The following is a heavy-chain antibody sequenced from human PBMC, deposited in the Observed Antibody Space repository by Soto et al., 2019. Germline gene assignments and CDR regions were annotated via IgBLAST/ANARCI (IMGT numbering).Heavy chain of an antibody. D-gene: IGHD1-26*01. Sequence: GGSLRLSCEASGFTFSSYGMHWVRQAPGKGLEWVAVISYHGTTQYYADSVKGRFTISRDNSKNTLYLQMNSLRADDTAVFFWPKVRGGSYPDAYYYYGRDVWSQGTKVTVSS. J-gene: IGHJ6*02. CDR1: GFTFSSYG. CDR3: PKVRGGSYPDAYYYYGRDV. CDR2: ISYHGTTQ. V-gene: IGHV3-30*18.